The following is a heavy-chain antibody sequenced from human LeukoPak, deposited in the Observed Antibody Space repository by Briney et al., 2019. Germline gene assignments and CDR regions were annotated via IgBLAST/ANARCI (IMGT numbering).Heavy chain of an antibody. D-gene: IGHD1-26*01. CDR3: AKGEVGATLIHLDY. V-gene: IGHV3-23*01. CDR1: GFTFSNYG. J-gene: IGHJ4*02. Sequence: GGSLRLSCAASGFTFSNYGMNWVRQAPGKGLEWVSGISPSGDITYYADSVKGRFTISRDNSKNTLYLQMNSLRAEDTAVYYCAKGEVGATLIHLDYWGQGTLVTVSS. CDR2: ISPSGDIT.